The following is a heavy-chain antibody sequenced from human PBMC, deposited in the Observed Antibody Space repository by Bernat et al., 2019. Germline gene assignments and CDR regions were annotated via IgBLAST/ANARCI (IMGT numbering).Heavy chain of an antibody. CDR1: GGSISSSTYY. J-gene: IGHJ2*01. CDR2: IYYSGGT. V-gene: IGHV4-39*01. CDR3: ARRWGLLNFDL. D-gene: IGHD1-26*01. Sequence: QLQLQESGPGLVKPSETLSLTCTVSGGSISSSTYYWGWIRQPPGKRLECIGSIYYSGGTYYNPSLKSRLTISVKTSKNQFSLKLNSVTAADTAVYYCARRWGLLNFDLWGRGTLVTVSS.